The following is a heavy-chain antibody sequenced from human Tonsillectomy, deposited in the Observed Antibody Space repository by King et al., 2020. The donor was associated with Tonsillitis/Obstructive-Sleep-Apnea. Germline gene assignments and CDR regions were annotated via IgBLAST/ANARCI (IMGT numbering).Heavy chain of an antibody. CDR3: TTYGDHLPGAFDI. CDR1: GFTFSNAW. J-gene: IGHJ3*02. V-gene: IGHV3-15*07. D-gene: IGHD4-17*01. CDR2: IKSKTDGGTT. Sequence: VQLVESGGGLVKPGGSLRLSCAASGFTFSNAWMSWVRQAPGKGLDWVGRIKSKTDGGTTDYAAPVKVRFTISSDDSKDTLYLQMNSLKTEDTAVYYCTTYGDHLPGAFDIWGQGTMVTVSS.